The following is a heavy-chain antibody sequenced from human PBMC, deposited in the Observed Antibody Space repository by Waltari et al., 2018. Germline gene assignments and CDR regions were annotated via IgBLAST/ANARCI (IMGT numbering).Heavy chain of an antibody. D-gene: IGHD3-22*01. Sequence: EVQLVESGGGLVKPGGSLRLSCAAPGFTFSSYSMNWVRKAPGKGLEGVSSISSSSSFIYYADSVKGRFTISRDNAKNSLYLQMNSLRAEDTAVYYCARDPSKYYYDSGGMDVWGQGTTVTVSS. J-gene: IGHJ6*02. CDR3: ARDPSKYYYDSGGMDV. CDR2: ISSSSSFI. CDR1: GFTFSSYS. V-gene: IGHV3-21*01.